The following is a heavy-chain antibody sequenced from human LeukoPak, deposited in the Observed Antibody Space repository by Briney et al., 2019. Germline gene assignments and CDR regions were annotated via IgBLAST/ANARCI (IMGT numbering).Heavy chain of an antibody. J-gene: IGHJ4*02. CDR3: AKGPFYGSGSSYYFDY. CDR1: GFTFDDYA. V-gene: IGHV3-9*01. CDR2: ISWNSGSI. D-gene: IGHD3-10*01. Sequence: PGRSLRLSCAASGFTFDDYAMHWVRQAPGKGLEWVSGISWNSGSIGYADSVKGRFTISRDNAKNSLYLQMNSLRAEDTALYYCAKGPFYGSGSSYYFDYWGQGTLVTVSS.